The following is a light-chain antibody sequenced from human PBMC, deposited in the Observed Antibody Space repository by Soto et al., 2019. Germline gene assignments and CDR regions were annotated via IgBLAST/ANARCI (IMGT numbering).Light chain of an antibody. J-gene: IGKJ1*01. CDR1: QSVGSSF. CDR2: GAS. V-gene: IGKV3-20*01. Sequence: EIVLTQSPGTLSLSPGERATLSCRASQSVGSSFLAWYQQKPGQAPRLLIYGASNRATGIPDRFSGSGSGTDFTLTISRLESEDFAVYYCQRYVTSPLAFGQGTKVAIE. CDR3: QRYVTSPLA.